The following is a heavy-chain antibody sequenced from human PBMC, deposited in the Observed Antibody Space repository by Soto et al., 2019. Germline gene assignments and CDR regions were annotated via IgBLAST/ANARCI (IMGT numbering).Heavy chain of an antibody. CDR1: GYTFTSYD. Sequence: GGLVKVSCKASGYTFTSYDINWVRQATGQGLEWMGWTNPNSGNTGYAQKFQGRVTMTRNTSISTAYMELSSLRSEDTAVYYCARPAAPRGNWFDPWGQGTLVTVS. V-gene: IGHV1-8*01. CDR2: TNPNSGNT. D-gene: IGHD1-26*01. CDR3: ARPAAPRGNWFDP. J-gene: IGHJ5*02.